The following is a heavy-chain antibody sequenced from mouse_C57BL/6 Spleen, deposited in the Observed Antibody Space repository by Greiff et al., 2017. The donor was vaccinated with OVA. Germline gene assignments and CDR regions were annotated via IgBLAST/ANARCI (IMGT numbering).Heavy chain of an antibody. CDR3: ARSYYGSSPYFDY. J-gene: IGHJ2*01. CDR1: GYTFTSYW. V-gene: IGHV1-69*01. D-gene: IGHD1-1*01. Sequence: VQLQQPGAELVMPGASVKLSCKASGYTFTSYWMHWVQQRPGQGLEWVGEIDPSDSYTNYKQTFKGQFTLTVDKSSSTAYMQLSSLTSEDSAVYYCARSYYGSSPYFDYWGQGTTLTVSS. CDR2: IDPSDSYT.